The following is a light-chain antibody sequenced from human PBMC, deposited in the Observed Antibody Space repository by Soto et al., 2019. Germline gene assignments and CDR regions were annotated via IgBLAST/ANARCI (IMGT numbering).Light chain of an antibody. CDR1: SSDVGGYNY. CDR3: CSYAGRYTYV. Sequence: QSVLTQPRSVSGFPGQSVTISCTGTSSDVGGYNYVSWYQQHPGKAPKLMIYDVSKRPSGVPDRFSGSKSGNTASLTISGLQAEDEADYYCCSYAGRYTYVFGTGTKLTVL. V-gene: IGLV2-11*01. CDR2: DVS. J-gene: IGLJ1*01.